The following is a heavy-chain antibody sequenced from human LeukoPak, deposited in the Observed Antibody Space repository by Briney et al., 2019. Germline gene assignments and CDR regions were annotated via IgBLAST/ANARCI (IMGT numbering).Heavy chain of an antibody. Sequence: SETLSLTCTVSGGSISSSSYYWGWIRQPPGKGREWVVSIYYSGNPYHNPSLKRQVTISVDTSKMQFSLKLTSVTAADTAVYYCARLQTSNLGLDYWGQGTLVTVSS. V-gene: IGHV4-39*01. D-gene: IGHD5-24*01. CDR3: ARLQTSNLGLDY. J-gene: IGHJ4*02. CDR2: IYYSGNP. CDR1: GGSISSSSYY.